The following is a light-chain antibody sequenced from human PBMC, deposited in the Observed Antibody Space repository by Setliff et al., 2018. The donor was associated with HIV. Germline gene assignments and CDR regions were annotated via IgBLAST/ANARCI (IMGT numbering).Light chain of an antibody. J-gene: IGLJ1*01. Sequence: QSALTQPASVSGSPGQSITISCTGISSDVGGYSHVSWYQQHPGKAPKLIIYEVRNRPSGVSNRFSGSKSGNTASLTISGLQTEDEADYYCSSYAITNTLPFGTGTKVTVL. CDR2: EVR. CDR3: SSYAITNTLP. CDR1: SSDVGGYSH. V-gene: IGLV2-14*01.